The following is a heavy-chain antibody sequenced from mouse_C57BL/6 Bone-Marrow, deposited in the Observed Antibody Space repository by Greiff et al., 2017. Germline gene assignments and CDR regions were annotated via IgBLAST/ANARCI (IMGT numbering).Heavy chain of an antibody. D-gene: IGHD2-3*01. V-gene: IGHV1-76*01. CDR2: IYPGSGNT. CDR1: GYTFTDYY. J-gene: IGHJ3*01. Sequence: VKLMESGAELVRPGASVKLSCKASGYTFTDYYINWVKQRPGQGLEWIARIYPGSGNTYYNEKFKGKATLTAEKSSSTAYMQLSSLTSEDSAVYFCARDDGYYLFAYWGQGTLVTVSA. CDR3: ARDDGYYLFAY.